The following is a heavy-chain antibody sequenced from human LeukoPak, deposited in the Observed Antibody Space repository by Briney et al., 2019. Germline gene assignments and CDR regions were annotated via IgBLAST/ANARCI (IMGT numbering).Heavy chain of an antibody. V-gene: IGHV3-23*01. D-gene: IGHD2-15*01. J-gene: IGHJ4*02. CDR2: IGNSGGGT. CDR1: GFTFSTYA. Sequence: PGGSLRLSCAASGFTFSTYAMSWVRQAPGKELEWISVIGNSGGGTYYTDSVKGRFTISRDNSKNTLFLQMNSLRAEDTAVYYCAKGNSGSSYSGSDYWGQGTLVTVSS. CDR3: AKGNSGSSYSGSDY.